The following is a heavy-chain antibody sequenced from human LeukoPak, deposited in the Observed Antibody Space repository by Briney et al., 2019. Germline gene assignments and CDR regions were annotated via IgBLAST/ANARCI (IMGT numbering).Heavy chain of an antibody. D-gene: IGHD6-19*01. J-gene: IGHJ5*02. Sequence: GGSVSSSCAASGFTFSNAWTSWVRQAPGKGLEWVGRIKSKTDGGTTDYAAPVKGRFTISRDDSKNTLYLQMNSLKTEDTAVYYCTTQPLDSSGWFTDWFDAWGQRTLATVSS. CDR1: GFTFSNAW. CDR3: TTQPLDSSGWFTDWFDA. V-gene: IGHV3-15*01. CDR2: IKSKTDGGTT.